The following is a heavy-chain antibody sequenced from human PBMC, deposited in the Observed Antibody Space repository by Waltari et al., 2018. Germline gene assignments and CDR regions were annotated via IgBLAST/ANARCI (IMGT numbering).Heavy chain of an antibody. D-gene: IGHD1-26*01. J-gene: IGHJ4*01. V-gene: IGHV4-4*02. Sequence: QVQLQESGPGLVKPAGTLSLTCAVSGVSIDSFNWWSWVRQSPGKGLEWIGEIWHNGNTHSNPSLKSRVTMSVDMSKNEFSPTLTSVTAADTAIYYCARNGGGGGSDYWGHGTVVNVSS. CDR1: GVSIDSFNW. CDR2: IWHNGNT. CDR3: ARNGGGGGSDY.